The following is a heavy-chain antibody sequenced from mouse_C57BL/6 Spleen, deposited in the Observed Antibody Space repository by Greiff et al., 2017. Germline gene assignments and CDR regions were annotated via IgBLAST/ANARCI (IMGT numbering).Heavy chain of an antibody. Sequence: QVQLQQPGTELVKPGASVKLSCKASGYTFTSYWMHWVKQRPGQGLEWIGNINPSNGGTNYNEKFKSKATLAVDKSSSTAYMQLSSLTSEDSAVYYCARPPLYYSNFDYWGQGTTLTVSS. D-gene: IGHD2-5*01. CDR2: INPSNGGT. CDR1: GYTFTSYW. CDR3: ARPPLYYSNFDY. V-gene: IGHV1-53*01. J-gene: IGHJ2*01.